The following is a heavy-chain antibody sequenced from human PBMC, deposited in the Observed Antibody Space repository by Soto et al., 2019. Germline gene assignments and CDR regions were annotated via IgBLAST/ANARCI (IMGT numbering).Heavy chain of an antibody. CDR1: GYTFTSYG. Sequence: ASVKVSCKASGYTFTSYGISWVRQAPGQGLEWMGWISAYNGNTNYAQKLQGRVTMTTDTSTSTAYMELRSLRSDDTAVYYCARVSTPRDTIFGVVIFLDPWGQGTLVTVSS. CDR2: ISAYNGNT. V-gene: IGHV1-18*01. CDR3: ARVSTPRDTIFGVVIFLDP. D-gene: IGHD3-3*01. J-gene: IGHJ5*02.